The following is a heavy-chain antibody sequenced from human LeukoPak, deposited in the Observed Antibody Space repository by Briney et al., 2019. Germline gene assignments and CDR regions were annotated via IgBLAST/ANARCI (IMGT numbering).Heavy chain of an antibody. CDR2: ISSSSGTI. CDR1: GGSISSSS. J-gene: IGHJ4*02. D-gene: IGHD2-15*01. Sequence: ETLSLTCTVSGGSISSSSYYWGWIRQPPGKGLEWVSYISSSSGTINYADSVKGRFTISRDNAKNSLYLRMNSLRVEDTAVYYCAGRSGPDDYWGQGTLVTVSS. CDR3: AGRSGPDDY. V-gene: IGHV3-48*01.